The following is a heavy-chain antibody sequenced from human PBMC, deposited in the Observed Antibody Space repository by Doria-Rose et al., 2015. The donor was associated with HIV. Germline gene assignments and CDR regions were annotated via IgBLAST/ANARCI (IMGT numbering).Heavy chain of an antibody. CDR1: GYTFTYRY. J-gene: IGHJ3*02. Sequence: QVQLVQSGAEVKKTGSSVKVSCKASGYTFTYRYLHWVRQAPGQALECMGWITPFNGDTNYAQKFQDRITITRDRSLSTAYMELSSLRSEDTAMYDCARENPAGRAFDIWGQGTMVTVSS. CDR3: ARENPAGRAFDI. V-gene: IGHV1-45*02. CDR2: ITPFNGDT. D-gene: IGHD1-26*01.